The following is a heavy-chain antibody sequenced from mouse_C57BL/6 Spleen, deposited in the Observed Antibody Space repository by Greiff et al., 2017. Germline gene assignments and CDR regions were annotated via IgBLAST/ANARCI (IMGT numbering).Heavy chain of an antibody. CDR3: AREVDGYDSFDY. Sequence: VQLQQSGPELVKPGASVKISCKASGYSFTSYYIHWVKQRPGQGLEWIGWLYPGSGNTKYNEKFKGKATLTADTSSSTAYMQLSSLTSEDSAVYYCAREVDGYDSFDYWGQGTTLTVSS. CDR1: GYSFTSYY. CDR2: LYPGSGNT. D-gene: IGHD2-2*01. J-gene: IGHJ2*01. V-gene: IGHV1-66*01.